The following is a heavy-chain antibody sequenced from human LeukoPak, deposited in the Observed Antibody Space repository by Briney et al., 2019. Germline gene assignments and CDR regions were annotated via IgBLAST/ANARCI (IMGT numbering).Heavy chain of an antibody. V-gene: IGHV3-30-3*01. Sequence: PGRSLRLSCAASGFTFSSYAMHRVRQAPGKGLEWVAVISYDGSNKYYADSVKGRFTISRDNSKNTLYLQMNSLRAEDTAVYYCAKDRVDTAMVLPDYWGQGTLVTVSS. J-gene: IGHJ4*02. D-gene: IGHD5-18*01. CDR1: GFTFSSYA. CDR3: AKDRVDTAMVLPDY. CDR2: ISYDGSNK.